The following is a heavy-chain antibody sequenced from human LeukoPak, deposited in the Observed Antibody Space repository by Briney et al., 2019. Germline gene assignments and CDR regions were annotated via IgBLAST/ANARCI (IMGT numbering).Heavy chain of an antibody. CDR2: ISSIGSTI. Sequence: PGGSLSLSCAASGFTFSTYTMNWVRQAPGKGLEWVSSISSIGSTIYYADSVKGRFTISRDNAKNSLYLQMNSLRVEDTAVYYCARDLGATIFDFDYWGQGTLVTVSS. J-gene: IGHJ4*02. CDR1: GFTFSTYT. D-gene: IGHD1-26*01. CDR3: ARDLGATIFDFDY. V-gene: IGHV3-48*01.